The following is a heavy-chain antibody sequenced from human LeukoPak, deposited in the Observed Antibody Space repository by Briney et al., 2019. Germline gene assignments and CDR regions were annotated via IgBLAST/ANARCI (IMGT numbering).Heavy chain of an antibody. D-gene: IGHD2-15*01. Sequence: AASVKVSCKASGYTLTGYYMHWVRQAPGQGLEWMGWISAYNGNTNYAQKLQGRVTMTTDTSTSTAYMELRSLRSDDTAVYYCARDFGYCSGGSCFNLPFDYWGQGTLVTVSS. J-gene: IGHJ4*02. CDR1: GYTLTGYY. CDR2: ISAYNGNT. CDR3: ARDFGYCSGGSCFNLPFDY. V-gene: IGHV1-18*04.